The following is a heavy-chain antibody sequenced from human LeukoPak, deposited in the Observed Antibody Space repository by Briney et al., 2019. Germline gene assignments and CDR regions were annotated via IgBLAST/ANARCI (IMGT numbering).Heavy chain of an antibody. J-gene: IGHJ6*03. CDR1: GFTFNSYG. CDR2: ISGRRDST. Sequence: GGSLRLSCAASGFTFNSYGMIWVRQAPGKGLEWVSTISGRRDSTSYADSVKGRFTISRDNSKNTLYLQMNSLRAEDTAVYYCAKDPNFYYCMDVWGKGTTVTISS. V-gene: IGHV3-23*01. CDR3: AKDPNFYYCMDV.